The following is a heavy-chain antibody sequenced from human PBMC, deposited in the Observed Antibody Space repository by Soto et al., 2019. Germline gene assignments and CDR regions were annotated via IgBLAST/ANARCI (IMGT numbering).Heavy chain of an antibody. V-gene: IGHV3-30-3*01. Sequence: GGSLRLSCAASGFIFSNYAMHWVRQAPGKGLEWVAVISYDGSNKYYADSVKGRFTISRDNSKNTLYLQMNSLRAEDTTVYYCASDYGAYWGQGTLVTVSS. CDR3: ASDYGAY. J-gene: IGHJ4*02. CDR1: GFIFSNYA. D-gene: IGHD4-17*01. CDR2: ISYDGSNK.